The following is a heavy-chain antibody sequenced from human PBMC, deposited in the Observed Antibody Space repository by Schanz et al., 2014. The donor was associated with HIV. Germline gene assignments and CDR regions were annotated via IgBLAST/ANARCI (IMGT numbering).Heavy chain of an antibody. CDR2: ISYDGRNK. V-gene: IGHV3-30*18. CDR1: GFTVSNNH. D-gene: IGHD3-22*01. Sequence: QVHLVESGGGLIQPGGSLRLSCVFSGFTVSNNHLSWVRQAPGKGLEWVAVISYDGRNKYYADSVKGRFTISRDNSKNTLYLQLKSLRAEDRAVYYCAKDRNYYDDRYLGKGNYYYYYGMDVWGQGTAVTVSS. J-gene: IGHJ6*02. CDR3: AKDRNYYDDRYLGKGNYYYYYGMDV.